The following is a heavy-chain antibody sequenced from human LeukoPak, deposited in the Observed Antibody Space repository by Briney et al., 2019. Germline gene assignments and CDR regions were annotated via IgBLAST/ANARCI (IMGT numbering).Heavy chain of an antibody. CDR3: ARDTLGEGEDANYAVYYFDY. J-gene: IGHJ4*02. V-gene: IGHV3-7*01. Sequence: PGGSLRLSCAASGFTFSSYWMSWVRQAPGKGLEWVANIKQDGSEKYYVDSVKGRFTISRDNGKNSLDLQMNSLRADDTAVYYCARDTLGEGEDANYAVYYFDYWGRGTVVTVSS. CDR2: IKQDGSEK. CDR1: GFTFSSYW. D-gene: IGHD4/OR15-4a*01.